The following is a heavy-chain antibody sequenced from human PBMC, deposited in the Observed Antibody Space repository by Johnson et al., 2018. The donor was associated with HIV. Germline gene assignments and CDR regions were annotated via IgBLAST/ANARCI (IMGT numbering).Heavy chain of an antibody. CDR2: ISYDGSEK. CDR3: ARSGYGSGSTHDAFDI. J-gene: IGHJ3*02. CDR1: NFTFGTYI. D-gene: IGHD3-10*01. Sequence: QMQLVESGGGVVQPGRSLRLSCTASNFTFGTYIMHWVRQAPGKGLEWVAVISYDGSEKYFADSVKGRFTISRDNSKNTLYLQMNSLRAEDTAVYYCARSGYGSGSTHDAFDIWGQGTMVTVSS. V-gene: IGHV3-30*14.